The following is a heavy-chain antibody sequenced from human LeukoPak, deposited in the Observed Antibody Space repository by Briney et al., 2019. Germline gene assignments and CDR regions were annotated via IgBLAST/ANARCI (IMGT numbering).Heavy chain of an antibody. CDR3: AREVLRYFDWPLDY. V-gene: IGHV1-18*01. CDR1: GYTFTSYG. J-gene: IGHJ4*02. Sequence: GASVTVSFKASGYTFTSYGISWVRQAPGQGLEWMGWISAYNGNTNYAQKLQGRVTMTTDTSTSTAYMELRSLRSDDTAVYYCAREVLRYFDWPLDYWGQGTLVTVSS. CDR2: ISAYNGNT. D-gene: IGHD3-9*01.